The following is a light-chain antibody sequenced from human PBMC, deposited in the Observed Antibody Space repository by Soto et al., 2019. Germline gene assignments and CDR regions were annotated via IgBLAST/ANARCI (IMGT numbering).Light chain of an antibody. Sequence: EIVLTQSPGTLSLSPGERATLSCRANQVVSGNYLAWYQQKRGQAPSLLISGASSRATGIPDRFSGSGSGADFTLTITRLEPEDFAVYYCQQYSSSPYSFGQGTKLEIK. CDR2: GAS. CDR1: QVVSGNY. J-gene: IGKJ2*03. V-gene: IGKV3-20*01. CDR3: QQYSSSPYS.